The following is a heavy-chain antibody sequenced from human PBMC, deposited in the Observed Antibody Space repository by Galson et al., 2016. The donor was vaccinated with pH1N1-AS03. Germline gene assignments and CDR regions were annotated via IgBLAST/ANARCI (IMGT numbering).Heavy chain of an antibody. V-gene: IGHV3-23*01. CDR2: ISGSGNRT. CDR1: GFTFSSYV. J-gene: IGHJ5*02. CDR3: ARGTGSPHWFDP. Sequence: SLRLSCAASGFTFSSYVMSWVRQAPGKGLEWVSGISGSGNRTNYADSAKGRFTISRVNPKNTVYLQLNSLRAEDTAIYYCARGTGSPHWFDPWGQGTFVTVSA. D-gene: IGHD3/OR15-3a*01.